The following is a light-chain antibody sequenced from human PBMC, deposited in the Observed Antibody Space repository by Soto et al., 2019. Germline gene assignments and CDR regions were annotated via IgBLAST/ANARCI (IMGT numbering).Light chain of an antibody. V-gene: IGKV3-20*01. CDR1: QSVSSSY. CDR3: QQYNDRPPLT. CDR2: GAS. J-gene: IGKJ4*01. Sequence: EIVLTQSPGTLSLPPGERATLSCRASQSVSSSYLAWYQQKPGQAPRLLIYGASSRATGIPDRFSGSGSGTDFTLTISRLEPEDFAVYYCQQYNDRPPLTFGGGTKVNIK.